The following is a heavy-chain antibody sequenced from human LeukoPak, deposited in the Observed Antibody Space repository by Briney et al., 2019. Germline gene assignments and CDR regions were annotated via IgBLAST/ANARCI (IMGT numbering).Heavy chain of an antibody. CDR1: GGSISSYY. D-gene: IGHD4/OR15-4a*01. CDR2: INHSGST. CDR3: ARAPDPTIHSGMDV. V-gene: IGHV4-34*01. Sequence: SETLSLTCPVSGGSISSYYWSWIRQPPGKGLEWIGEINHSGSTNYNPSLKSRVTIPVDTSKNQFSLKLSSVTAADTAVYYCARAPDPTIHSGMDVWGQGATVTVSS. J-gene: IGHJ6*02.